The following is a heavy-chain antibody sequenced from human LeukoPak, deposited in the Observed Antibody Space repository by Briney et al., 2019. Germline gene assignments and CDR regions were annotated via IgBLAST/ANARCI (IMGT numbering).Heavy chain of an antibody. CDR1: GGSFSGYY. V-gene: IGHV4-34*01. CDR2: INHSGST. J-gene: IGHJ4*02. CDR3: ARGRSELGSDY. D-gene: IGHD6-13*01. Sequence: SETLSLTCAVYGGSFSGYYWSWIRQPPGKGLEWIGEINHSGSTNYNPSLKSRVTISVDTSKNQFSLKLSSVTAADTAVNYCARGRSELGSDYWGQGTLVTVSS.